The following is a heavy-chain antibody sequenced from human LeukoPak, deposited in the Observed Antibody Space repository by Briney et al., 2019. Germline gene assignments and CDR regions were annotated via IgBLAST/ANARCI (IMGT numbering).Heavy chain of an antibody. CDR1: GFTFSSYG. CDR3: AKGSDFWSGYFLDY. D-gene: IGHD3-3*01. CDR2: IWYDGSNK. Sequence: GGSLRLSCAASGFTFSSYGMHWVRQAPGKGLEWVAVIWYDGSNKYYADSVKGRFTISRGNSKNTLYLQMNSLRAEDTAVYYCAKGSDFWSGYFLDYWGQGTLVTVSS. J-gene: IGHJ4*02. V-gene: IGHV3-33*06.